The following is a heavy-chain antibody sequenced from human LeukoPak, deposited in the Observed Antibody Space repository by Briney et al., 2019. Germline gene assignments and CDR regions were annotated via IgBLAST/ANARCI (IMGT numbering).Heavy chain of an antibody. V-gene: IGHV4-39*07. D-gene: IGHD1-26*01. Sequence: SDTLSLPCTVSGRPIHSSSYYWRWIPQPPGKGLEWFGCIYYSGSTYYNPSLKSRVTISVDTSKNQFSLKLSSVTAADTAVYYCGAEWELLFVPTSRFDPWGQGTLVTVSS. CDR3: GAEWELLFVPTSRFDP. CDR2: IYYSGST. CDR1: GRPIHSSSYY. J-gene: IGHJ5*02.